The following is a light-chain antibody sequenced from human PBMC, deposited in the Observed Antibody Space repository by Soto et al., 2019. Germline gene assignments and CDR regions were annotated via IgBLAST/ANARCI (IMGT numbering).Light chain of an antibody. CDR1: QSISRY. CDR3: QQSYSTPLT. V-gene: IGKV1-39*01. J-gene: IGKJ4*01. Sequence: DIQMTQSPSSLSASVGDRVTISCRASQSISRYLNWYQKKAGKAPNVLIYAASSLESGVPSRFRGRGSGTDFTLTISSLQLEDFATYYCQQSYSTPLTFGGGTKVEIK. CDR2: AAS.